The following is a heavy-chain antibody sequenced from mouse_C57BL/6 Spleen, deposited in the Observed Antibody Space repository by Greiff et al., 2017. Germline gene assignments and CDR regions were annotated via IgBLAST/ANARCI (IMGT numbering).Heavy chain of an antibody. CDR3: ARTILTGGFDY. V-gene: IGHV1-61*01. CDR1: GYTFTSYW. Sequence: VQLQQSGAELVRPGSSVKLSCKASGYTFTSYWMDWVKQRPGQGLEWIGNIYPSDSETHYNQKFKDKATLTVDKSSSTAYMQLSSLTSEDSAVYYCARTILTGGFDYWGQGTTLTVSS. D-gene: IGHD1-1*01. J-gene: IGHJ2*01. CDR2: IYPSDSET.